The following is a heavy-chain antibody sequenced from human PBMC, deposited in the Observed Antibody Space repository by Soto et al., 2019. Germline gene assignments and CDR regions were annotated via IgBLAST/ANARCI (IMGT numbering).Heavy chain of an antibody. CDR1: GFTFNSYG. V-gene: IGHV3-30*03. CDR2: FSHDGTND. CDR3: TRRRFGVRGVTTMDV. Sequence: GGSLRLSCAASGFTFNSYGIHWVRQAPGKGLEWVATFSHDGTNDYYVDSVKGRFTISRDNSKNTLFLQMNSLTAADTAVYYRTRRRFGVRGVTTMDVWGPGTTVTVSS. J-gene: IGHJ6*02. D-gene: IGHD3-10*01.